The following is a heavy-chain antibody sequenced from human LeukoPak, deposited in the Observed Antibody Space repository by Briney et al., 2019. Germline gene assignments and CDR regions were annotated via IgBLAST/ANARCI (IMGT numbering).Heavy chain of an antibody. CDR1: GFTFSIFA. Sequence: GGSLRLSCAASGFTFSIFAMSWVRQAPGKGLEWVSTIDGGGSGRYYADSVKGRFTISRDNPENTLYLQITRLRADDTAVYYCAKDQPADGYNSIWGRGTLVAVSS. V-gene: IGHV3-23*01. D-gene: IGHD5-24*01. CDR2: IDGGGSGR. J-gene: IGHJ4*02. CDR3: AKDQPADGYNSI.